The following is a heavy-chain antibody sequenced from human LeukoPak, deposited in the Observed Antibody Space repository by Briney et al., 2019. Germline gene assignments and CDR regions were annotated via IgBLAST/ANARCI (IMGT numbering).Heavy chain of an antibody. Sequence: PGGSLRLSCAASGFTFSNAWMSWVRQAPGKGLEWVSSISSSSSYIYYADSVKGRFTISRDNAKNSLYLQMNSLRAEDTAVYYCARERGGSVAEFDYWGQGTLVTVSS. V-gene: IGHV3-21*01. CDR2: ISSSSSYI. CDR1: GFTFSNAW. CDR3: ARERGGSVAEFDY. D-gene: IGHD6-19*01. J-gene: IGHJ4*02.